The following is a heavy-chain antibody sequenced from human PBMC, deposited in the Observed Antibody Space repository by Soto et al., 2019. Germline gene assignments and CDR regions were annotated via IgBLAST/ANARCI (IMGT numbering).Heavy chain of an antibody. V-gene: IGHV4-30-2*01. D-gene: IGHD6-6*01. J-gene: IGHJ4*02. CDR1: GGSIRSGGFS. CDR2: IYHSGST. Sequence: QLQLQESGSGLVRPSQPLSLTCAVSGGSIRSGGFSWSWIRQPPGKGLESIGYIYHSGSTYYNPSRKRRVTISVDRSKNQFSLKLSSVTAADTAVYYCAGGIAARPLGYWGQGTLVTVSS. CDR3: AGGIAARPLGY.